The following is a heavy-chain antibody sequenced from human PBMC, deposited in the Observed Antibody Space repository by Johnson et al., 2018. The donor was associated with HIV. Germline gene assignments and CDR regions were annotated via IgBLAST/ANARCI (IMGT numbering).Heavy chain of an antibody. Sequence: EKLVESGGGMVQPGGSLRLSCAASGLTVSTNYMSWVRQAPGRGLEWVSGINWNGDSTGYADSVKGRFTISRDNAKNSLYLQMNSLRAEDTALYYCARFGRGGSHAFDIWGQGTMVTVSS. CDR3: ARFGRGGSHAFDI. CDR1: GLTVSTNY. CDR2: INWNGDST. D-gene: IGHD5-24*01. V-gene: IGHV3-20*04. J-gene: IGHJ3*02.